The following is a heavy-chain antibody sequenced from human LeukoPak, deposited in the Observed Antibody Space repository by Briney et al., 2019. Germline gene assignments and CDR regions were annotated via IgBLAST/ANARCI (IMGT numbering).Heavy chain of an antibody. V-gene: IGHV3-48*03. D-gene: IGHD6-13*01. J-gene: IGHJ5*02. CDR1: GFTLSSYE. CDR3: APIAAAPGWQRFDP. Sequence: GGSLRLSCAASGFTLSSYEMNWVRQAPGKGLEWVSYISSSGSTIYYADSVKGRFTISRDNAKNSLYLQMNSLGAEDTAVYYCAPIAAAPGWQRFDPWGQGTLVTVSS. CDR2: ISSSGSTI.